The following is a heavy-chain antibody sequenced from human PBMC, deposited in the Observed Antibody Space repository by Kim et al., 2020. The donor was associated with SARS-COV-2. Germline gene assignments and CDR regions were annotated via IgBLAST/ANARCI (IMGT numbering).Heavy chain of an antibody. CDR3: ARAGGYSYGSYYYYYGMDV. V-gene: IGHV1-2*04. CDR2: INPDSGGT. Sequence: ASVKVSCKASGYTFTGYYMHWVRQAPGQGLEWMGWINPDSGGTNYAQKFQGWVTMTRDTSISTAYMELSRLRSDDTAVYYCARAGGYSYGSYYYYYGMDVWGQGTTVTVSS. J-gene: IGHJ6*02. CDR1: GYTFTGYY. D-gene: IGHD5-18*01.